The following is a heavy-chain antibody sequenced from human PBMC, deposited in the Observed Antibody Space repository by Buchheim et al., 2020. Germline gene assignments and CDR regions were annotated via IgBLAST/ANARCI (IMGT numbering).Heavy chain of an antibody. CDR1: GYTFTSYG. D-gene: IGHD3-10*01. CDR3: ARGLALRITMVRGPYCGMDV. CDR2: ISAYNGNT. Sequence: QVQLVQSGAEVKKPGASVKVSCKASGYTFTSYGISWVRQAPGQGLEWMGWISAYNGNTNYAQTLQGRVTMTTDTSTSTAYLELRSRRSDDTAVYYCARGLALRITMVRGPYCGMDVWGQGTT. V-gene: IGHV1-18*01. J-gene: IGHJ6*02.